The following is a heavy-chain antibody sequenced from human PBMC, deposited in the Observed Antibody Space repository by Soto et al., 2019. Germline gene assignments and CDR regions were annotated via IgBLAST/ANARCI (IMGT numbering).Heavy chain of an antibody. Sequence: RASVKVSCKASGGTFSSYAISWVRQAPGQGLEWMGGIIPIFGTANYAQKFQGRVTITADESTSTAYMELSSLRSEDTAVYYCARRKDTVLVIVAMQYYYYGMDVWGQGNTVTVS. CDR3: ARRKDTVLVIVAMQYYYYGMDV. CDR1: GGTFSSYA. CDR2: IIPIFGTA. V-gene: IGHV1-69*13. J-gene: IGHJ6*02. D-gene: IGHD2-2*01.